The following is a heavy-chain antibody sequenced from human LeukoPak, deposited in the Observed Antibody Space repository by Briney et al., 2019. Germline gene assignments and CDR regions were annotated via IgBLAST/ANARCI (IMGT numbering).Heavy chain of an antibody. Sequence: ASVKVSCKASGYTFTGYYMHWVRQAPGQGLEWMGWINPNSGGTNYAQKFQGRVTMTRDTSISTAYMELSRLRSDDTAVYYCARPSSSGWYEGNFDYWGQGTLVTVSS. D-gene: IGHD6-19*01. CDR3: ARPSSSGWYEGNFDY. J-gene: IGHJ4*02. CDR2: INPNSGGT. CDR1: GYTFTGYY. V-gene: IGHV1-2*02.